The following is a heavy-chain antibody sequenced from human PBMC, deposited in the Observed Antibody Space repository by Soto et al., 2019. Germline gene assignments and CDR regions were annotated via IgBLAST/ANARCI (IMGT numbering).Heavy chain of an antibody. CDR1: GDSVSSNSAA. Sequence: SQTLSLTCAISGDSVSSNSAAWNWIRQSPSGGLEWLGRTYYRSKWYNDYAVSVKSRITINPDTSKNQFSLQLNSVTPEDTAVYYCARVRLGVAGTTRYYYYGMDVWGQGTTVTVSS. V-gene: IGHV6-1*01. CDR2: TYYRSKWYN. J-gene: IGHJ6*02. D-gene: IGHD6-19*01. CDR3: ARVRLGVAGTTRYYYYGMDV.